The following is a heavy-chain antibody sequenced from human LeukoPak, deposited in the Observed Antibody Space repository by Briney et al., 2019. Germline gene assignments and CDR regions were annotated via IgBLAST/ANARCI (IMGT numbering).Heavy chain of an antibody. J-gene: IGHJ4*02. CDR2: ISYDGSNK. CDR3: ARATAAGEIVLDY. CDR1: GFTFSSYA. D-gene: IGHD6-13*01. Sequence: GGSLRLSCAASGFTFSSYAMHWVRQAPGKGLEWVAVISYDGSNKYYADSVKGLFTISRDNSKNTLYLQMNSLRAEDTAVYYCARATAAGEIVLDYWGQGTLVTVSS. V-gene: IGHV3-30-3*01.